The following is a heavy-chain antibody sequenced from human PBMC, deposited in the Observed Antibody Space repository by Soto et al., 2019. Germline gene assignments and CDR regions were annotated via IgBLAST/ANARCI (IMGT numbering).Heavy chain of an antibody. CDR2: IWYDGSNK. V-gene: IGHV3-33*01. CDR3: ARDRPHRGYSYGPTTLFDN. J-gene: IGHJ4*02. Sequence: GGSLRLSCAASGFTFSSYGMHWVRQAPGKGLEWVAVIWYDGSNKYYADSVKGRFTISRDNSKNTLYLQMNSLRAEDTAVYYCARDRPHRGYSYGPTTLFDNWGQGTLVTVSS. D-gene: IGHD5-18*01. CDR1: GFTFSSYG.